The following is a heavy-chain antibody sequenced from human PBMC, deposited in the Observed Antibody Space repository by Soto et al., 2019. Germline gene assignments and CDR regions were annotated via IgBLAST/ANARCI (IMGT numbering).Heavy chain of an antibody. CDR3: AKDPGYRPTTLRNYFGP. V-gene: IGHV3-30*18. J-gene: IGHJ5*02. CDR1: GFTFSSYG. D-gene: IGHD6-13*01. Sequence: XVSIRLSCSASGFTFSSYGLHWVRQDPGKGLEWVAVILYDGSEKWFADSVKGRFTISRDNSKNTLYLQMNSLRAEDTAMYYCAKDPGYRPTTLRNYFGPWRQGAPVAISS. CDR2: ILYDGSEK.